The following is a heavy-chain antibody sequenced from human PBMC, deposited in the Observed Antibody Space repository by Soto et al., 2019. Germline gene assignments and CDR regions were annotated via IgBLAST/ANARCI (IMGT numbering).Heavy chain of an antibody. CDR2: ISGSGGST. Sequence: PGGSLRLSCAASGFTFSSYAMSWVRQAPGKGLEWVSAISGSGGSTYYADSVKGRFTISRDNSKNTLYLQMNSLRAEDTAVYYCATRIFGVVIWSLKYGMDVWGQGTTVTVSS. CDR3: ATRIFGVVIWSLKYGMDV. J-gene: IGHJ6*02. V-gene: IGHV3-23*01. D-gene: IGHD3-3*01. CDR1: GFTFSSYA.